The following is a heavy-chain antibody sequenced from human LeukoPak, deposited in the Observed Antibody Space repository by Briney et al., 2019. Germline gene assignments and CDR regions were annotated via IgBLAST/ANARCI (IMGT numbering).Heavy chain of an antibody. V-gene: IGHV4-59*08. J-gene: IGHJ6*03. CDR3: ASNSGSYYPYYYYYYMDV. CDR2: IYYSGST. D-gene: IGHD1-26*01. CDR1: GGSISSYY. Sequence: SATLSLTCTVSGGSISSYYWSWIRQPPGKGLEWIGYIYYSGSTNYNPSLKSRVTISVDTSKNQFSLKLSSVTAADTAVYYCASNSGSYYPYYYYYYMDVWGKGTTVTVSS.